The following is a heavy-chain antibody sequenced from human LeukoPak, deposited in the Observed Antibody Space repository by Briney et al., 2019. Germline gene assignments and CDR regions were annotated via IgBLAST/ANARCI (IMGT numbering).Heavy chain of an antibody. J-gene: IGHJ4*02. CDR2: ISSSSTYI. D-gene: IGHD2-2*01. Sequence: GRSLRLPCAASGFTFSSYSMNWVRQAPGKGLEWVSSISSSSTYIYYADSVKGRFTISRDNAKNSLYLQMNSLRAEDTAVYYCARVGYCSSTSCQRGFDYWDQGTLVTVSS. V-gene: IGHV3-21*01. CDR3: ARVGYCSSTSCQRGFDY. CDR1: GFTFSSYS.